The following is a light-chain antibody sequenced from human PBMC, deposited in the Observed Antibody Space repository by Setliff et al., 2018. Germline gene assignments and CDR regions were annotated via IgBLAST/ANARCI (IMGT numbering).Light chain of an antibody. CDR2: DVL. CDR3: SSCTSSSTL. Sequence: QSALAQPASVSGSPGQSITISCTGTSSDVGGYDFVSWYQQHPGKAPKLMIFDVLNRPSGVSDRFSGSKSGNTASLTITGLQAEDEADYYCSSCTSSSTLFGTGTKVTVL. V-gene: IGLV2-14*03. CDR1: SSDVGGYDF. J-gene: IGLJ1*01.